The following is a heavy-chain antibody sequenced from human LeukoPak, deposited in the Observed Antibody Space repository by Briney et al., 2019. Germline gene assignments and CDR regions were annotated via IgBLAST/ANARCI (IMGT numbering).Heavy chain of an antibody. CDR1: GYTFTSYG. J-gene: IGHJ4*02. Sequence: ASVKVSCKASGYTFTSYGISWVRQAPGQGLEWMGWISAYNGNTNYAQKLQGRVTMTTDTSTSTAYMELRSLRSDDTAVYYCARVIVVVPAAMSLADYWGQGTLVTVSS. V-gene: IGHV1-18*01. CDR3: ARVIVVVPAAMSLADY. CDR2: ISAYNGNT. D-gene: IGHD2-2*01.